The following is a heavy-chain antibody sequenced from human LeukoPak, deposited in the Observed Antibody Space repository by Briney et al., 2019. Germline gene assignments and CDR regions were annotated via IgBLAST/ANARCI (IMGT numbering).Heavy chain of an antibody. D-gene: IGHD2-15*01. V-gene: IGHV3-48*01. CDR3: AKAPLGRCTGVICYYFDY. J-gene: IGHJ4*02. Sequence: PGGSLRLSCAASGFTFSSYNMNWVRQAPGKGLEWVSQITGSSSKYYADSVRGRFTISRDNAENSLYLQMNSLRAEDAAIYYCAKAPLGRCTGVICYYFDYWGQGTLVTVSS. CDR1: GFTFSSYN. CDR2: ITGSSSK.